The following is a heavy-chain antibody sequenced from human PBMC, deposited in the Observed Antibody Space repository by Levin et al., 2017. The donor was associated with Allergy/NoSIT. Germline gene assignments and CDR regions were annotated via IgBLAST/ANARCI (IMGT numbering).Heavy chain of an antibody. CDR2: TYYNTKWYS. V-gene: IGHV6-1*01. CDR1: GDRVSRTRVA. Sequence: RSQTLSLTCAISGDRVSRTRVAWNWIRQSPSRGLEWLGRTYYNTKWYSDYAMSVKSRITITPDTSKNQFSLHLNSVTPEDTAVYFCARGGCDSVTCYFYMDVWGKGTTVIVSS. D-gene: IGHD2-21*02. J-gene: IGHJ6*03. CDR3: ARGGCDSVTCYFYMDV.